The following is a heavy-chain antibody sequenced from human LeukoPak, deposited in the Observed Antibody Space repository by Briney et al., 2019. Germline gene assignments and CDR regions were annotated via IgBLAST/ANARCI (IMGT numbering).Heavy chain of an antibody. CDR2: IYYSGST. J-gene: IGHJ5*02. V-gene: IGHV4-59*08. CDR1: GGSISSYY. Sequence: SETLSLTCTVSGGSISSYYWSWIRQPPGKGLEWIGYIYYSGSTYYNPSLKSRVTISVDTSKNQFSLKLSSVTAADTAVYYCARIPGGALNWFDPWGQGTLVTVSS. CDR3: ARIPGGALNWFDP. D-gene: IGHD2-2*02.